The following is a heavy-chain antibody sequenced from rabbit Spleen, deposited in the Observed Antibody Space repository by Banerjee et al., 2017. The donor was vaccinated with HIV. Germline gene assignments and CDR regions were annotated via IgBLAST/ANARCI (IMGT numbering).Heavy chain of an antibody. V-gene: IGHV1S45*01. J-gene: IGHJ4*01. CDR3: ARIFDDYTDLDL. Sequence: QELLEESGGGLVKPGGSLTLSCKASGFTISSSYWICWVRQAPGKGLEWIASIYAGSSGSTYYASWAKGRFTFSKTSSTTVTLQMTSLTAADTATYFCARIFDDYTDLDLWGQGTLVTVS. CDR1: GFTISSSYW. CDR2: IYAGSSGST. D-gene: IGHD2-1*01.